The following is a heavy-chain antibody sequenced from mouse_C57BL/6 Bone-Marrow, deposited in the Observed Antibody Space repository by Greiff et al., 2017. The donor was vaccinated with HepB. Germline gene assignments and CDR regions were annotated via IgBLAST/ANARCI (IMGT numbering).Heavy chain of an antibody. D-gene: IGHD3-2*01. CDR2: IDPSDSYT. J-gene: IGHJ4*01. Sequence: QVQLQQPGAELVRPGTSVKLSCKASGYTFTSYWMHWVKQRPGQGLEWIGEIDPSDSYTNYNQKFKGKATLTVDTSSSTAYMQLSSLTSEDSAVYCCASDSNYAFDYWGQGTSVTVSS. V-gene: IGHV1-59*01. CDR3: ASDSNYAFDY. CDR1: GYTFTSYW.